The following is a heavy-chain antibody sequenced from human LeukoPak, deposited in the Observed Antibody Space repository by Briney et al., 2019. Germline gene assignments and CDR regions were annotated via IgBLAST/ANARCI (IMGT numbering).Heavy chain of an antibody. CDR2: ISSSGSTI. CDR3: ARDENYDFWSGYYMNY. V-gene: IGHV3-48*03. CDR1: GFTFSSYE. J-gene: IGHJ4*02. D-gene: IGHD3-3*01. Sequence: GGSLRLSCAASGFTFSSYEMNWVRQAPGKGLEWVSYISSSGSTIYYADSVKGRFTISRDNAKNSLYLQMNSLRAEDTAVYYCARDENYDFWSGYYMNYWGQGTLVTVSS.